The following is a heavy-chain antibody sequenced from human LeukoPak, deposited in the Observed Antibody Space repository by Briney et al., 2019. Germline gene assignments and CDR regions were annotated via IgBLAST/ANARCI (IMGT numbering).Heavy chain of an antibody. CDR1: GGTFSSYA. J-gene: IGHJ4*02. D-gene: IGHD2-15*01. CDR3: ARDNQDCSGGSCYSGLVFDY. V-gene: IGHV1-69*13. CDR2: IIPIFGTA. Sequence: VASVKVSCKASGGTFSSYAISWVRQAPGQGLEWMGGIIPIFGTANYAQKFQGRVTITADESTSTAYMELSSLRSEDTAVYYCARDNQDCSGGSCYSGLVFDYWGQGTLVTVSS.